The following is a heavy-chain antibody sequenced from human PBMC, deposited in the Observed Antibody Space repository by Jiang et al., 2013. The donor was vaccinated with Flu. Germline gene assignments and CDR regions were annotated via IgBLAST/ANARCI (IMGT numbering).Heavy chain of an antibody. CDR1: GVSITDDD. CDR2: ISHRGSP. CDR3: ARDRLVRGGSFSSYFDL. V-gene: IGHV4-59*01. Sequence: GPGLVKPSETLSLTCTVSGVSITDDDWSWIRQPAGKGLEWIGYISHRGSPLPNSSLRNRVTIFVDTSKNQFSLKLKSVTPADTALYFCARDRLVRGGSFSSYFDLWGRGTLVTVSS. D-gene: IGHD6-6*01. J-gene: IGHJ4*02.